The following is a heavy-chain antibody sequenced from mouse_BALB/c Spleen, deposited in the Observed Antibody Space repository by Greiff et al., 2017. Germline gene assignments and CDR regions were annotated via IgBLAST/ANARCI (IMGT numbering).Heavy chain of an antibody. CDR2: INPSNGGT. V-gene: IGHV1S81*02. D-gene: IGHD2-3*01. CDR1: GYTFTSYY. CDR3: TRWGNDGYYHAMDY. Sequence: QVQLQQSGAELVKPGASVKLSCKASGYTFTSYYMYWVKQRPGQGLEWIGEINPSNGGTNFNEKFKSKATLTVDKSSSTAYMQLSSLTSEDSAVYYCTRWGNDGYYHAMDYWGQGTSVTVSS. J-gene: IGHJ4*01.